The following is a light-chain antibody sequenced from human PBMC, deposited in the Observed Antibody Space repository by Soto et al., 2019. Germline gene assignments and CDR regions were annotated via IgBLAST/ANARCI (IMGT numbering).Light chain of an antibody. Sequence: DIQMTQSPSSLSVSVGDRVTITCQASQDISNYLNWYQQKPGKAPKLLIYDASNLETGVPSRFSGSGSGTDFTFTISSLQPEDIATYYCQQYDNLHALFGQGTKLEIK. J-gene: IGKJ2*01. CDR3: QQYDNLHAL. CDR1: QDISNY. CDR2: DAS. V-gene: IGKV1-33*01.